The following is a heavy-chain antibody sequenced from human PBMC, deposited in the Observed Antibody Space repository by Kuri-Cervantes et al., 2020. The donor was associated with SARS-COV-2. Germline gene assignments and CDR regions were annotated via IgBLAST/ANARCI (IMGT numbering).Heavy chain of an antibody. V-gene: IGHV3-30*04. CDR1: GFTFSDCS. D-gene: IGHD3-22*01. CDR3: ATLFDSSGFMFDY. J-gene: IGHJ4*02. Sequence: GESLKISCAASGFTFSDCSMHWVRQAPGKGLEWVVVMSYDGSNIYYADSVEGRFTISRDNSKNTLYLQMNSLRAEDTAIYYCATLFDSSGFMFDYWGQGTLVTVSS. CDR2: MSYDGSNI.